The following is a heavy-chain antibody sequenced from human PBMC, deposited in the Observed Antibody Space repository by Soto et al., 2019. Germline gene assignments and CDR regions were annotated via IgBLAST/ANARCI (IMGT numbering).Heavy chain of an antibody. J-gene: IGHJ6*02. V-gene: IGHV1-69*13. CDR3: ARSAREDGPGLPYYYGMDV. Sequence: SVKVSCKASGGTFSSYAISWVRQAPGQGLEWMGGIIPIFGTANYAQKFQGRVTITADESTSTAYMELSSLRSEDTAVYYCARSAREDGPGLPYYYGMDVWGQGTTVTVSS. CDR1: GGTFSSYA. CDR2: IIPIFGTA.